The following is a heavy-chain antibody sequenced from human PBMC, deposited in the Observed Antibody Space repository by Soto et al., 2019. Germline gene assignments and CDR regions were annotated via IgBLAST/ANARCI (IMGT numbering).Heavy chain of an antibody. CDR1: GYTFTGYY. CDR3: ARGLQTKTSSELGYCSSTSCYGEGRWFDP. CDR2: INPNSGGT. D-gene: IGHD2-2*01. V-gene: IGHV1-2*04. Sequence: ASVKVSCKASGYTFTGYYMHWVRQAPGQGLEWMGWINPNSGGTNYAQKFQGWVTMTRDTSISTAYMELSRLRSDDTAVYYCARGLQTKTSSELGYCSSTSCYGEGRWFDPWGQGTLVTVSS. J-gene: IGHJ5*02.